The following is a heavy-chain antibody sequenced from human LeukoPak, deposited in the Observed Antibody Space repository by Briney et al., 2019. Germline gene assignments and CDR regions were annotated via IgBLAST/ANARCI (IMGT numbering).Heavy chain of an antibody. CDR2: IYTSGST. Sequence: SETLSLTCTVSGGSISSYYWSWIRQPAGKGLEWIGRIYTSGSTNYNQSLKRRVTMSVDTSKNQFSLKLSSVTAADTAVYYCARDKGYGPYYYYYYMDVWGKGTTVTVSS. J-gene: IGHJ6*03. CDR1: GGSISSYY. V-gene: IGHV4-4*07. D-gene: IGHD5-18*01. CDR3: ARDKGYGPYYYYYYMDV.